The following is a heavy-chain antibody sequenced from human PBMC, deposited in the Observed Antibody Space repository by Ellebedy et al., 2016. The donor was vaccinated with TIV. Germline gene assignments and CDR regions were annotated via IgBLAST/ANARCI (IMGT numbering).Heavy chain of an antibody. D-gene: IGHD4-17*01. CDR2: ISGSSDDT. CDR1: GFTFSSYG. CDR3: ARDWTDYGDYEGWFDP. V-gene: IGHV3-21*05. J-gene: IGHJ5*02. Sequence: GGSLRLXCAASGFTFSSYGMHWIRQAPGKGLEYISYISGSSDDTNHADSVKGRFTISRSNAHNSLYLQMNSLRSEDTAVYYCARDWTDYGDYEGWFDPWGQGTLVTVSS.